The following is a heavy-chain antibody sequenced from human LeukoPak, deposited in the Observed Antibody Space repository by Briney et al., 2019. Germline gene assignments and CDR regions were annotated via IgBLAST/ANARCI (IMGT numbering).Heavy chain of an antibody. V-gene: IGHV1-2*02. D-gene: IGHD6-6*01. J-gene: IGHJ4*02. Sequence: RASVKVSCEASGYTFTGYYMHWVRQAPGQGLEWMRWINPNSGGTNYAQKFQGRVTMTRDTSISTAYMELSRLRSDDTAVYYCATVIRWQLVPFDYWGQGTLVTVSS. CDR1: GYTFTGYY. CDR3: ATVIRWQLVPFDY. CDR2: INPNSGGT.